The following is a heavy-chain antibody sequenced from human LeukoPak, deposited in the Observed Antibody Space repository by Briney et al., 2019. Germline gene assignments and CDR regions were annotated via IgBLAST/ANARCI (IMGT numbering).Heavy chain of an antibody. D-gene: IGHD6-19*01. CDR1: GFIFSNYW. CDR3: AKGKGLGPSSGWYPFDY. Sequence: GGSLRLTCTTSGFIFSNYWMTWVRQAPGKGLEWVANMKPDGSEKYYVDSVKGRFTISRDNAENSLYLQMNSLRAEDTAVYYCAKGKGLGPSSGWYPFDYWGQGTLVTVSS. V-gene: IGHV3-7*01. CDR2: MKPDGSEK. J-gene: IGHJ4*02.